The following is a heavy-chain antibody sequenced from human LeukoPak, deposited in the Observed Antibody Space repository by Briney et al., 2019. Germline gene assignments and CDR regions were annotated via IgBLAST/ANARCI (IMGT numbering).Heavy chain of an antibody. CDR2: ISSSSSYI. CDR3: AKGGVETDYYMDV. V-gene: IGHV3-21*01. CDR1: GFTFSSYS. D-gene: IGHD1-14*01. Sequence: GGSLRLSCAASGFTFSSYSMNWVRQAPGKGLEWVSSISSSSSYIYYADSVKGRFTTSRDNAKNSLYLQMNSLRAEDTAVYYCAKGGVETDYYMDVWGKGTTVTVSS. J-gene: IGHJ6*03.